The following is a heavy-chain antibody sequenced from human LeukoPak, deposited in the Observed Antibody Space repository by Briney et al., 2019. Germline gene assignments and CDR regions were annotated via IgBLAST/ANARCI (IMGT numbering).Heavy chain of an antibody. Sequence: ASVKVSCKASGYTFTSYAMNWVRQAPGQGLEWMGWINTNTGNPTYAQGFTGRFVFSLDTSVSTAYPQISSLKAEDTAVYYCARDFSSSNWYRDDTFDIWGQGTMVTVSS. CDR2: INTNTGNP. J-gene: IGHJ3*02. V-gene: IGHV7-4-1*02. CDR1: GYTFTSYA. CDR3: ARDFSSSNWYRDDTFDI. D-gene: IGHD6-13*01.